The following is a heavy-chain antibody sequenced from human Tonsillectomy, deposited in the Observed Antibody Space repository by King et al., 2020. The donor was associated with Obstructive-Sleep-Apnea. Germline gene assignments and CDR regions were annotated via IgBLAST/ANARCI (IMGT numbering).Heavy chain of an antibody. V-gene: IGHV3-66*01. CDR3: ARVFGSGICLGY. J-gene: IGHJ4*02. Sequence: VQLVESGGGLVQPGGSLRLSCAASGFTVSSNYMSWVRQAPGKGLEWVSVIYSWGSTHYADSVKGRFTISRDNSKNTLYLQMNSLRAEDTAVYYCARVFGSGICLGYWGQGTLVTVSS. D-gene: IGHD3-10*01. CDR1: GFTVSSNY. CDR2: IYSWGST.